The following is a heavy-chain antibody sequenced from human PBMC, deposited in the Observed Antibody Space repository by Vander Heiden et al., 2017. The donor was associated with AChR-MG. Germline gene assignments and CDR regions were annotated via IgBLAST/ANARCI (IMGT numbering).Heavy chain of an antibody. V-gene: IGHV3-7*01. D-gene: IGHD2-2*02. J-gene: IGHJ6*02. Sequence: EVQLVESGGGLVQPGGSLRLSCAASGFTFSSDWMSCVRQAPGKGLEWVANIKQDGSEKYYVDSVKGRFTISRDNAKNSLYLQMNSLRAEDTAVYYCARVAPAAIRDYYYYYGMDVWGQGTTVTVSS. CDR2: IKQDGSEK. CDR1: GFTFSSDW. CDR3: ARVAPAAIRDYYYYYGMDV.